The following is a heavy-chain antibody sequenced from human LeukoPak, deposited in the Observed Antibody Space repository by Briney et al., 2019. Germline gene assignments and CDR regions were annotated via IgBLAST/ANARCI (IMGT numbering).Heavy chain of an antibody. CDR1: GYTFTSYD. D-gene: IGHD3-10*01. J-gene: IGHJ4*02. V-gene: IGHV1-8*01. CDR2: VNRNSGNK. Sequence: ASVKVSCKDSGYTFTSYDINWVGQATGQGGEWMGWVNRNSGNKGYAQKFQGRVTMTRNTSISTAYMELSSLRSEDTAVYYCARGRREVRGVTQYFDYWGQGTLVTVSS. CDR3: ARGRREVRGVTQYFDY.